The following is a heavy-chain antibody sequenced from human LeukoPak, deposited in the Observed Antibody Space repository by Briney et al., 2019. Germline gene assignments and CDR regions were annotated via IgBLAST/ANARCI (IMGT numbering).Heavy chain of an antibody. D-gene: IGHD5-12*01. CDR3: AREYSGYAKTYYYGMDV. J-gene: IGHJ6*04. CDR1: GGTFSSYA. V-gene: IGHV1-69*06. Sequence: ASVKVSCKASGGTFSSYAISGVRQAPGQGLEWRGGVIPIFGTANYAQKFQGRVTITADKSTSTAYMELSSLRSEDTAVYYCAREYSGYAKTYYYGMDVWGKGTTVTVSS. CDR2: VIPIFGTA.